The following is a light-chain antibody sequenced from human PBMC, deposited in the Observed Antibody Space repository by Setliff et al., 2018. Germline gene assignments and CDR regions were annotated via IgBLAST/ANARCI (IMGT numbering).Light chain of an antibody. CDR3: SSYTSLSTRV. CDR2: EVS. V-gene: IGLV2-14*01. CDR1: SSDVGDYKY. Sequence: QSVLTQPASVSGSPGQSITISCTGTSSDVGDYKYVSWYQQLPGKAPKLIIFEVSNRPSGIPNRFSGSKSGNTASLSISGLQAEDEADYYCSSYTSLSTRVFGTRTKVTVL. J-gene: IGLJ1*01.